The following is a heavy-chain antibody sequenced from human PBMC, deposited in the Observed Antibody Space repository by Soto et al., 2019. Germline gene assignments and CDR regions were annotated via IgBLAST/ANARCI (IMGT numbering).Heavy chain of an antibody. CDR1: SGPDRSHN. J-gene: IGHJ6*02. D-gene: IGHD4-17*01. CDR3: VRQGIDYLHGLVDV. Sequence: QVQLQQSGPRLVKPSETLSLTCTVSSGPDRSHNWGWIRQPPGRGLEWIGYVYYTGDTAYNPSLTGRVTIPPDTSTNDISLTLNSVPAADTAVYYCVRQGIDYLHGLVDVWGQGTTVSVSS. CDR2: VYYTGDT. V-gene: IGHV4-59*08.